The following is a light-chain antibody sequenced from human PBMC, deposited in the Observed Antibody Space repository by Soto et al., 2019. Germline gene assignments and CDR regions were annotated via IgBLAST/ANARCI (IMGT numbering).Light chain of an antibody. J-gene: IGKJ4*01. CDR3: QQYHTWPIT. Sequence: MTQSPSTLSASLGDRVTITCRASQSISSWLAWYQQKPGQAPRLLIYGASSRATGIPDRFSGSGSGTEFTLTISSLQSEDCAIYYCQQYHTWPITFGGGTKVDIK. CDR1: QSISSW. CDR2: GAS. V-gene: IGKV3D-15*01.